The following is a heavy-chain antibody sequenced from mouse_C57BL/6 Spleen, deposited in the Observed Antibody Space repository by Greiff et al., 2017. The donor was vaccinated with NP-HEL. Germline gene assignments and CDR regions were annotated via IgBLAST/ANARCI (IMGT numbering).Heavy chain of an antibody. Sequence: ESGPGLVKPSQSLSLTCSVTGYSITSGYYWNWIRQFPGNKLEWMGYISYDGSNNYNPSLKNRISITRDTSKNQFFLKLNSVTTEDTATYYCAKANWEYFDYWGQGTTLTVSS. CDR2: ISYDGSN. V-gene: IGHV3-6*01. J-gene: IGHJ2*01. D-gene: IGHD4-1*01. CDR1: GYSITSGYY. CDR3: AKANWEYFDY.